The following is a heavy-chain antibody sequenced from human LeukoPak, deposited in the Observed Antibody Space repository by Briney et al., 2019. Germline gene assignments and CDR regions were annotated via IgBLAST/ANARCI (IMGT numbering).Heavy chain of an antibody. CDR1: GYTFTSYG. CDR3: ARSGSYYVEARYLDY. J-gene: IGHJ4*02. V-gene: IGHV1-18*01. CDR2: ISAYNGNT. D-gene: IGHD1-26*01. Sequence: VASVKVSCKASGYTFTSYGISWVRQAPGQGLEWMGWISAYNGNTNYAQKLQGRVTMTTDTSTSTAYMELRSLRSDDTAVYYCARSGSYYVEARYLDYWGQGTLVTVSS.